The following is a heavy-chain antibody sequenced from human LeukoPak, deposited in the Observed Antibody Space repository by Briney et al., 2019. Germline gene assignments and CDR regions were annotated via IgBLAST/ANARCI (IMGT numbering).Heavy chain of an antibody. D-gene: IGHD3-3*01. J-gene: IGHJ4*02. CDR2: IIPIFGTA. Sequence: SVKVSCKASGYTFTSYGISWVRQAPGQGLEWMGGIIPIFGTANYAQKFQGRVTITADESTSTAYMELSSLRSEDTAVYYCARVSYDSLFWSGLDYWGQGTLVTVSS. CDR3: ARVSYDSLFWSGLDY. V-gene: IGHV1-69*13. CDR1: GYTFTSYG.